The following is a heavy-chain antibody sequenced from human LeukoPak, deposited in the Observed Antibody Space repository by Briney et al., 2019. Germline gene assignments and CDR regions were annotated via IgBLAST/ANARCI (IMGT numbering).Heavy chain of an antibody. CDR2: ISSSGSTI. Sequence: PGGSLRLSCAASGFTFSDYYMSWIRQAPGKGLEWVSYISSSGSTIYYADSVKGRFTISRDNAQNSLYLQMSSLRAEDTAVYYCARVPHDYSDYVAYWGQGTLVTVSS. J-gene: IGHJ4*02. CDR3: ARVPHDYSDYVAY. CDR1: GFTFSDYY. D-gene: IGHD4-11*01. V-gene: IGHV3-11*04.